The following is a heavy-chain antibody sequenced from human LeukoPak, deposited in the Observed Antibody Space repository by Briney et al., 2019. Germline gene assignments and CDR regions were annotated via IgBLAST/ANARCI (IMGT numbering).Heavy chain of an antibody. J-gene: IGHJ3*02. D-gene: IGHD3-3*01. Sequence: GESLKISCKGSGYSLTSYWIGWVRQMPGKGLEWMGIIYPGDSDTRYSPSFQGQVTISADKSISTAYLQWSSLKASDTAMYYCARGGSEGHVAFWSGYCGAFDIWGQGTMVTVSS. CDR3: ARGGSEGHVAFWSGYCGAFDI. CDR2: IYPGDSDT. V-gene: IGHV5-51*01. CDR1: GYSLTSYW.